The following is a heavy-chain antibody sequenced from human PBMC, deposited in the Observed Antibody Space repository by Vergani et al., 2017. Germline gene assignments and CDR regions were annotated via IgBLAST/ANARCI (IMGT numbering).Heavy chain of an antibody. CDR3: AKDYGSENYYSSDY. V-gene: IGHV3-23*04. CDR2: LSSSGGST. D-gene: IGHD3-10*01. Sequence: ELQLVESGGGLVQPGGSLRLSCAASGFTFSSYAMNWVRQAPGKGLQWVSTLSSSGGSTYYADSVKGRFSISRDNSKNTLYLQMNSLRAEDTAVYYCAKDYGSENYYSSDYWGQGTLVTVAS. CDR1: GFTFSSYA. J-gene: IGHJ4*02.